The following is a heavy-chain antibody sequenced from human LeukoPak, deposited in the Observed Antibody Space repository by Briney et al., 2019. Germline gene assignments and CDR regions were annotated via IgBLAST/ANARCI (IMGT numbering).Heavy chain of an antibody. D-gene: IGHD3-10*01. J-gene: IGHJ4*02. CDR1: GFTFSTYA. CDR3: AKSPGDREGIDF. CDR2: ISASGGIT. V-gene: IGHV3-23*01. Sequence: GGSLRLSCAASGFTFSTYALTWVRQAPGKGLDWVSIISASGGITNYAESVKGRFTISRDDSKNTLYLQMNTLRAEDTAVYYCAKSPGDREGIDFWGQGTLVTVSS.